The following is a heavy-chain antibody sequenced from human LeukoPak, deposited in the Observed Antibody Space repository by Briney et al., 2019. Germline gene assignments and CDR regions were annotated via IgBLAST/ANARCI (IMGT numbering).Heavy chain of an antibody. D-gene: IGHD3-16*01. CDR2: MYYSAAT. J-gene: IGHJ4*02. Sequence: SETLSLTCSVSGYSISSGYYCGWIRQPPGKGLEWIAHMYYSAATYFNPSLTSRVTISVDTSKNQFSLMWTSVIAADTAVYYCAIRLGGGPFDDCGQGNLVTVSS. V-gene: IGHV4-38-2*02. CDR3: AIRLGGGPFDD. CDR1: GYSISSGYY.